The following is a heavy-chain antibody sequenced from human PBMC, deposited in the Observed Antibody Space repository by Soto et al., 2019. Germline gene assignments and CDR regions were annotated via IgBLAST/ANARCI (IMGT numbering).Heavy chain of an antibody. V-gene: IGHV1-69*13. CDR2: IIPIFGTA. CDR1: GGTFSSYA. Sequence: GGSVKVSCKASGGTFSSYAISWVRQAPGQGLEWMGGIIPIFGTANYAQKFQGRVTITADESTSTAYMELSSLRSEDTAVYYCARDPVYYDILTGYYSNNWFDPWGQGTLVTVSS. J-gene: IGHJ5*02. D-gene: IGHD3-9*01. CDR3: ARDPVYYDILTGYYSNNWFDP.